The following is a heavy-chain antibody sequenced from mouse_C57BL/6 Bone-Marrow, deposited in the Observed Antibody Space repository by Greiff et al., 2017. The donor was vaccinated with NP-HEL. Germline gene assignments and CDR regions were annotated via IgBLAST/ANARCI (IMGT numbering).Heavy chain of an antibody. D-gene: IGHD1-1*01. CDR1: GFTFSDYY. J-gene: IGHJ3*01. V-gene: IGHV5-16*01. CDR3: ARGSDYGSFAY. CDR2: INYDGSST. Sequence: EVMLVESEGGLVQPGSSMKLSCTASGFTFSDYYMAWVRQVPEKGLEWVANINYDGSSTYYLDSLKSRFIISRDNAKNILYLQMSSLKSEDTATYYCARGSDYGSFAYWGQGTLVTVSA.